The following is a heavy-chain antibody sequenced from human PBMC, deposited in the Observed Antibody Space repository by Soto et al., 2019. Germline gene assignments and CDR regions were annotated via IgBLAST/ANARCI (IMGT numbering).Heavy chain of an antibody. Sequence: QVQLQESGPGLVKPSETLTLPCTVPGDSINPYYWSWLGQPPGKGLKWIAYIYHTGSTSYNPSLKIRVTISVDTTKNQFSLTRNSVTAADSAIYSCVRHSGRQASGYCYWWFGPWGQGTLVSVSS. V-gene: IGHV4-59*08. D-gene: IGHD2-21*02. CDR1: GDSINPYY. CDR2: IYHTGST. CDR3: VRHSGRQASGYCYWWFGP. J-gene: IGHJ5*02.